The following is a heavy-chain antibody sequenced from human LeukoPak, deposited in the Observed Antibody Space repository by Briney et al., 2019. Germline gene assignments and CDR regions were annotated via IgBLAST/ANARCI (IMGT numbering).Heavy chain of an antibody. Sequence: GGSLRLSCAASGFTVSSNYMSWVRQAPGQGLEWVSVMYSGGSTYYADSVKGRFTISRDNSKNTLYLQMNSLRAEDTAVYYCARDRNYGMDVWGQGTTVTVSS. CDR1: GFTVSSNY. J-gene: IGHJ6*02. CDR3: ARDRNYGMDV. V-gene: IGHV3-53*01. CDR2: MYSGGST.